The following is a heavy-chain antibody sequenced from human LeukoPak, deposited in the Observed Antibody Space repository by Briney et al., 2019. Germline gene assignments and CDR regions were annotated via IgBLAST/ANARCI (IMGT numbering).Heavy chain of an antibody. D-gene: IGHD3-22*01. CDR1: GFTVSSNY. CDR3: ARAMEYYDSSGNFDY. J-gene: IGHJ4*02. V-gene: IGHV3-66*02. Sequence: GGSLRLSCAASGFTVSSNYMSWVRQAPGKGLEWVSVIYSGGSTYYADSVKGRFTISRDNSKNTLYLQMNSLRAEDTAVYYCARAMEYYDSSGNFDYWGQGTLVTVSS. CDR2: IYSGGST.